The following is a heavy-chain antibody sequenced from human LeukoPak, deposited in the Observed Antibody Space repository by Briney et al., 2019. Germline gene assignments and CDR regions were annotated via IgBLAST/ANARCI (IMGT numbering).Heavy chain of an antibody. CDR2: INHSGGT. D-gene: IGHD3-10*01. V-gene: IGHV4-34*01. CDR1: GGSFSGYY. Sequence: SETLSLTCAVYGGSFSGYYWSWIRQPPGKGLEWIGEINHSGGTKYNPSLKSRVTISVDTSKNQFSLKLSSVTAADTAVYYCARGRITMVRGVNCYFDYWGQGTLVTVSS. CDR3: ARGRITMVRGVNCYFDY. J-gene: IGHJ4*02.